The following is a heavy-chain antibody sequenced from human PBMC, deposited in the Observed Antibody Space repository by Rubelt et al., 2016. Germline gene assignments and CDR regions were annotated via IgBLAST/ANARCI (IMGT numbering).Heavy chain of an antibody. CDR3: ATQGYCSSTSCYGAY. D-gene: IGHD2-2*01. J-gene: IGHJ4*02. CDR2: ISSSSSTI. Sequence: EVQLVESGGGLVQPGGSLRLSCAASGFTVSSYSMNWVRQAPGKGLEWVSYISSSSSTIYYADSVKGRFTISRDNAKNSLYLQMNSLRDEDTAVYYCATQGYCSSTSCYGAYWGQGTLVTVSS. CDR1: GFTVSSYS. V-gene: IGHV3-48*02.